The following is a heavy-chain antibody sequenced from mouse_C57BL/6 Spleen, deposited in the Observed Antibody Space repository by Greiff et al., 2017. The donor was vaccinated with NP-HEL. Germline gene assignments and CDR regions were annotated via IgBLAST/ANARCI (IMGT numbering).Heavy chain of an antibody. CDR1: GYTFTSYW. Sequence: QVQLQQPGAELVKPGASVKLSCKASGYTFTSYWMQWVKQRPGQGLEWIGEIDPSDSYTNYNQKFKGKATLTVDTSSSTAYMQLSSLTSEDSAVYYCARGTGQYWYFDVWGTGTTVTVSS. D-gene: IGHD4-1*01. CDR2: IDPSDSYT. J-gene: IGHJ1*03. CDR3: ARGTGQYWYFDV. V-gene: IGHV1-50*01.